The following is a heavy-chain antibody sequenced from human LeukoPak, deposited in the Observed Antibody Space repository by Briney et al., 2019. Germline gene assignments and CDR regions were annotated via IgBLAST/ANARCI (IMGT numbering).Heavy chain of an antibody. J-gene: IGHJ5*02. Sequence: ASVKVSCKASGYTFTSYGISWVRPAPGQGLEWMGWISAYNGNTNYAQKLQGRVTMTTDTSTSTAYMELRSLRSDDTAVYYCARISGGSGRRNWFDPWGQGTLVTVSS. CDR2: ISAYNGNT. CDR1: GYTFTSYG. D-gene: IGHD3-10*01. V-gene: IGHV1-18*01. CDR3: ARISGGSGRRNWFDP.